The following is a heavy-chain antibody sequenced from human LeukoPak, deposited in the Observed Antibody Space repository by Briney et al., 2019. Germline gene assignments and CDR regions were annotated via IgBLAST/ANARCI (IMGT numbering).Heavy chain of an antibody. CDR2: IYYSGST. Sequence: SETLSLTCTVSGGSISSYYWSWIRQPPGKGLEWIGYIYYSGSTSYNPSLKSRVTISVDTSKNQFSLKLSSVTAADTAVYYCARQDSSGSRWFDPWGQGTLVTVSS. J-gene: IGHJ5*02. CDR3: ARQDSSGSRWFDP. D-gene: IGHD3-22*01. CDR1: GGSISSYY. V-gene: IGHV4-59*08.